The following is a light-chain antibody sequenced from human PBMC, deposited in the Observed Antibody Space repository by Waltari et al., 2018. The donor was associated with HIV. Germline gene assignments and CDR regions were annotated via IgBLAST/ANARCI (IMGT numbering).Light chain of an antibody. CDR3: QAWDSSSVV. CDR2: QHT. J-gene: IGLJ3*02. Sequence: SYELTQPPAVFVSPGQTASITCSGQKLKNQYVSWYQQKPGQSPMLVIYQHTRRPSGIPERFSGSSSGNTATLTIRATQAVDEGDYYCQAWDSSSVVFGGGTRVTVL. CDR1: KLKNQY. V-gene: IGLV3-1*01.